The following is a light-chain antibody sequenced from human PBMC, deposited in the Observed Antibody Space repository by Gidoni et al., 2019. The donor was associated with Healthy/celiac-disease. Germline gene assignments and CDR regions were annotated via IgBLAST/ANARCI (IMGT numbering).Light chain of an antibody. CDR1: QGISSA. J-gene: IGKJ5*01. CDR3: QRYSSHST. CDR2: DAS. Sequence: AIELNQSPSSLSASAGDRVTITCRARQGISSALDWYQQKPEKAHNLMIYDASSLESGVPCRFGGRGAGTDFTITSSSLQDEYFTSYYCQRYSSHSTFGQGTRLEIK. V-gene: IGKV1-13*02.